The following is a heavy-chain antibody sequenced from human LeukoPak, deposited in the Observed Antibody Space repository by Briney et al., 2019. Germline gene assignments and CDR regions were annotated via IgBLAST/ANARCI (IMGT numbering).Heavy chain of an antibody. D-gene: IGHD3-9*01. Sequence: SQTLSLTCTVSGGSISSYYWSWIRQPPGKGVEGVGYIYYSGRTNYNPSLKSRVTISVDTSKNQFSLKLRSVTAAATAVYYCARSLLRYFDWPQYYCGMDVWGKGTTVTVSS. J-gene: IGHJ6*04. CDR3: ARSLLRYFDWPQYYCGMDV. V-gene: IGHV4-59*01. CDR2: IYYSGRT. CDR1: GGSISSYY.